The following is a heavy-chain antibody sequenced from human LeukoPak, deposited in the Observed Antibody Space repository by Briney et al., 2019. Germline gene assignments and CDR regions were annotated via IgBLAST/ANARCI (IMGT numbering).Heavy chain of an antibody. CDR2: ISTSSSYI. CDR1: GFTFSRNS. CDR3: ARGASVVAGSDDVFDI. J-gene: IGHJ3*02. V-gene: IGHV3-21*01. Sequence: GGSLRLSCAASGFTFSRNSMNWVRQAPGKGLEWVLSISTSSSYIYYADSVKGRFTISRDNAKKSLYLQMNSLRADDTAVYYCARGASVVAGSDDVFDIWGQGTMVTVSS. D-gene: IGHD6-19*01.